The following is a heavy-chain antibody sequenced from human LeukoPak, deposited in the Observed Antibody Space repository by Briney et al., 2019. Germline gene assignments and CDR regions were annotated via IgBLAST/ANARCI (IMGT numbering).Heavy chain of an antibody. J-gene: IGHJ6*02. D-gene: IGHD2-2*01. CDR2: ISAYNGNT. V-gene: IGHV1-18*01. CDR3: ARDLVVVPAASMDV. Sequence: ASVKVSCKASGYTFTSYGISWVRQAPGQGLEWMGWISAYNGNTNYAQKLQGRVSMTTDTSTSTAYMELRSLRSDDTAVYYCARDLVVVPAASMDVWGQGTTVTVSS. CDR1: GYTFTSYG.